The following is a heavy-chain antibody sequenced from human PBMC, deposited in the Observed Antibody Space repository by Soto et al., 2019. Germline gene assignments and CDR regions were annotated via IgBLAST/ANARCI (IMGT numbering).Heavy chain of an antibody. V-gene: IGHV6-1*01. Sequence: SQTLSLTCAISGDSVSSNSAAWNWIRQSPSRGPEWLGRTYYRSKWYNDYAVSVKSRITINPDTSKNQFSLQLNSVTPEDTAVYYCARVGSSWYDDYYYYYGMVVWGQGTTVTVS. J-gene: IGHJ6*02. CDR2: TYYRSKWYN. D-gene: IGHD6-13*01. CDR1: GDSVSSNSAA. CDR3: ARVGSSWYDDYYYYYGMVV.